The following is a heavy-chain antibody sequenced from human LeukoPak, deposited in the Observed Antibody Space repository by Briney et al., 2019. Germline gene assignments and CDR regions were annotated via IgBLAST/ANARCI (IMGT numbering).Heavy chain of an antibody. CDR1: GFTFSSYG. CDR2: IWYDGSNK. D-gene: IGHD3-22*01. CDR3: AKEKARNYYDGSGYGY. V-gene: IGHV3-33*06. Sequence: GGSLRPSCAASGFTFSSYGMHWVRQAPGKGLEWVAVIWYDGSNKYYADSVKGRFTISRDNSKNTLYLQMNSLRAEDTAVYYCAKEKARNYYDGSGYGYWGQGTLVTVSS. J-gene: IGHJ4*02.